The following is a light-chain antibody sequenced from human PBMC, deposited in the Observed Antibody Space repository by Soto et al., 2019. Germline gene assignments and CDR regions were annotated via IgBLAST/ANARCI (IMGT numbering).Light chain of an antibody. CDR3: QQSYSAPPT. J-gene: IGKJ1*01. Sequence: DIPMTQSPSSLSASVGDRVTITCRASQSISTSLIWYQQKLGKAPNLLIYGASTLQSGLPSRFSGSGSGTDFTLTISSLQPEDFATYYCQQSYSAPPTFGQGTKVEI. CDR1: QSISTS. CDR2: GAS. V-gene: IGKV1-39*01.